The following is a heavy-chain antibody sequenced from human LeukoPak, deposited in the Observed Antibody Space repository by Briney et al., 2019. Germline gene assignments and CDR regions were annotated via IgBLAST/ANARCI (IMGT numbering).Heavy chain of an antibody. V-gene: IGHV4-4*09. D-gene: IGHD4-17*01. CDR2: IHISGST. CDR3: ATHLYGKGLEY. Sequence: PSETQSLTCTISGGSISSDHWGWIRQPPGKGLESLGYIHISGSTDYSPSLRSRITISMDRSKNQFSLNLHSVTAADTAVYYCATHLYGKGLEYWGQGILVTVSS. J-gene: IGHJ4*02. CDR1: GGSISSDH.